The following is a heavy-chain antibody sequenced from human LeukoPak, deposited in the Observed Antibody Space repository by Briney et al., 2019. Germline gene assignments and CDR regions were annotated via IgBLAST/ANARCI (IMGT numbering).Heavy chain of an antibody. V-gene: IGHV1-2*02. Sequence: ASVKVSCKASGYTFTGYYMHWVRRAPGQGLEWMGWINPNSGGTNYAQKFQGRVTMTRDTSISTAYMELSRLRSDDTAVYYCARGPVELGDAFDIWGQGTMVTVSS. CDR3: ARGPVELGDAFDI. CDR1: GYTFTGYY. CDR2: INPNSGGT. J-gene: IGHJ3*02. D-gene: IGHD1-7*01.